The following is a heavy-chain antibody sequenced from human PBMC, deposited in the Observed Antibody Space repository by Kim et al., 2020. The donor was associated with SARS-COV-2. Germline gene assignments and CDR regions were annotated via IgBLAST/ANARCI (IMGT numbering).Heavy chain of an antibody. CDR3: ARPSSYFGKIAFDI. V-gene: IGHV4-34*01. Sequence: SETLSLTCAVYGGSFSGYYWSWIRQPPGKGLEWIGEINHSGSTNYNPSLKSRVTISVDTSKNQFSLKLSSVTAADTAVYYCARPSSYFGKIAFDIWGQGTMVTVSS. CDR1: GGSFSGYY. J-gene: IGHJ3*02. D-gene: IGHD6-13*01. CDR2: INHSGST.